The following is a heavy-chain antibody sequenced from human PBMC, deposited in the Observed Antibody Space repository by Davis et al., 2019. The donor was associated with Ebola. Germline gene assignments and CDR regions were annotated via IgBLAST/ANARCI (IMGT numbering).Heavy chain of an antibody. Sequence: SLKISCAASGFTFGHYAMHWVRQAPGKGLEWVSGIGWNSGNIGYAGSVKGRFTISRDNAKNSLYLQMNSLRAEDTAVYYCARDYSSSLDLYYYYYMDVWGKGTTVTVSS. CDR2: IGWNSGNI. CDR3: ARDYSSSLDLYYYYYMDV. J-gene: IGHJ6*03. D-gene: IGHD6-13*01. V-gene: IGHV3-9*01. CDR1: GFTFGHYA.